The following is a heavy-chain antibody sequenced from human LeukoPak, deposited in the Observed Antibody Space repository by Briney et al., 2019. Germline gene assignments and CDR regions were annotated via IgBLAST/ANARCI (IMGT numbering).Heavy chain of an antibody. V-gene: IGHV4-30-2*01. CDR3: AKGFGELLES. D-gene: IGHD3-10*01. Sequence: SETLSLTCAVSGGSISSGGYSWSWIRQPPGKGLEWIGYIYHSGSTYYNPSLKSRVTISVDRSKNQFSLKLSSVTAADTAVYYCAKGFGELLESWGQGTLVTVSS. CDR2: IYHSGST. J-gene: IGHJ5*02. CDR1: GGSISSGGYS.